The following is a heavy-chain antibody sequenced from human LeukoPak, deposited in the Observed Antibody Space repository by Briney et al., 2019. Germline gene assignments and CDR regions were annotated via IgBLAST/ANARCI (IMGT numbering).Heavy chain of an antibody. CDR1: GGSISSDY. J-gene: IGHJ6*02. Sequence: KASETLSLTCIVSGGSISSDYWNWIRQPPGKGLEWIGYISYRGSTNYNPSLKSRVTISVDTSKNQFSLKLSSVTAADTAVYYCARHQQDYQLPHYYYGLDVWGQGTTVTVSS. CDR3: ARHQQDYQLPHYYYGLDV. V-gene: IGHV4-59*08. D-gene: IGHD2-2*01. CDR2: ISYRGST.